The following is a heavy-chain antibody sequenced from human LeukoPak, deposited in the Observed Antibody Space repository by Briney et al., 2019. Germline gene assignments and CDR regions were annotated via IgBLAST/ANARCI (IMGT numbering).Heavy chain of an antibody. J-gene: IGHJ4*02. CDR1: GYSFITYW. Sequence: RGESLKISCKGPGYSFITYWIGWVRQMPGKGLEWMGIIHPGDSDTRYSPSFQGQVTISADKSISTAYLQWSSLKASDTAIYYCATTNGGNRYYFDYWGQGTLVTVSS. D-gene: IGHD4-23*01. V-gene: IGHV5-51*01. CDR3: ATTNGGNRYYFDY. CDR2: IHPGDSDT.